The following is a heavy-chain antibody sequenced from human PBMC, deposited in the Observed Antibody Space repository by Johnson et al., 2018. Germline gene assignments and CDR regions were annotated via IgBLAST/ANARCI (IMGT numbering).Heavy chain of an antibody. J-gene: IGHJ6*03. Sequence: VQLVESGGGVVQPGRSLRLSCAASGFTFSSYGMHWVRQAPGKGLEWVAVISYDGSNKYSADSVKGRFTISRDNSKNTLYLQVNSLRAADTALYYCAKTIRGYFYDMDVWGKGTTVTVSS. CDR3: AKTIRGYFYDMDV. D-gene: IGHD3-10*01. CDR2: ISYDGSNK. V-gene: IGHV3-30*18. CDR1: GFTFSSYG.